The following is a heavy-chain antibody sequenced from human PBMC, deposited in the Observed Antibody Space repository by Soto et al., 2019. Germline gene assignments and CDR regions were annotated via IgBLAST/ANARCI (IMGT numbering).Heavy chain of an antibody. CDR2: VSFDGRDE. Sequence: QVQLVESGGGVVQPGRSLRLSCAVSGFTLRNHGMHWVRQSPGKGLEWVAVVSFDGRDEYYANSVKGRFTVSRDNSRNTVYLQMNSMKDADTAVYYCAKLCRSLGFGSMRYFDSSDSDWYLDLWGRGTLVTVSS. J-gene: IGHJ2*01. V-gene: IGHV3-30*18. CDR3: AKLCRSLGFGSMRYFDSSDSDWYLDL. CDR1: GFTLRNHG. D-gene: IGHD3-22*01.